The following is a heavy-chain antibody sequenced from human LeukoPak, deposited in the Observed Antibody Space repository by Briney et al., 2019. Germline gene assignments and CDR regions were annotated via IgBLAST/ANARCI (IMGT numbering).Heavy chain of an antibody. Sequence: PGGSLRLSCAASGFTFSSYAMTWVRQAPGKGLEWVSAITGGGDTTYYADSVKGRFTISRDNSKNTLYLQMNNLRAEDTAIYYCAKDGRYSSSPGGYNWFDPWGQGTLVTVSS. J-gene: IGHJ5*02. CDR3: AKDGRYSSSPGGYNWFDP. D-gene: IGHD6-6*01. V-gene: IGHV3-23*01. CDR1: GFTFSSYA. CDR2: ITGGGDTT.